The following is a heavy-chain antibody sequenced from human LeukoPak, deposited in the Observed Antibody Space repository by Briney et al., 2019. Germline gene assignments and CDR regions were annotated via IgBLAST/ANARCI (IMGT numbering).Heavy chain of an antibody. CDR1: GGSISSGDYY. Sequence: SETLSLTCTVSGGSISSGDYYWSWIRQPPGKCLEWIGYIYYIGSTYYNPSLKSRVTISVDTSKNQFSLKLSSVTAADTAVYYCARADCSGGSCPFDYRGQGTLVTVSS. V-gene: IGHV4-30-4*01. D-gene: IGHD2-15*01. CDR3: ARADCSGGSCPFDY. J-gene: IGHJ4*02. CDR2: IYYIGST.